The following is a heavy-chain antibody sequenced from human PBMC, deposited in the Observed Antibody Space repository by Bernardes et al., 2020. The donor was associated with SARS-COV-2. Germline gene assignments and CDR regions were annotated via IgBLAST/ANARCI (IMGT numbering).Heavy chain of an antibody. CDR3: ARPYSTRRGYFDL. J-gene: IGHJ2*01. V-gene: IGHV4-4*02. CDR1: GGSISSSNW. CDR2: IYHSGST. D-gene: IGHD6-13*01. Sequence: SETLSLTCAVSGGSISSSNWWSWVRQPPGKGLEWIGEIYHSGSTNYNPSLKSRVTISVDKSKNQFSLKLSSVTAADTAVYYCARPYSTRRGYFDLWGRGTLVTVSS.